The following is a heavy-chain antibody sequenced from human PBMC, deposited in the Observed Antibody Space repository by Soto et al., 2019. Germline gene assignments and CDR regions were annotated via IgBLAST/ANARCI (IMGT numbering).Heavy chain of an antibody. D-gene: IGHD3-16*02. CDR3: ARDSTDYDYIWGSYRYTHHFDY. J-gene: IGHJ4*02. CDR2: IYYSGST. V-gene: IGHV4-59*01. CDR1: GGSISSYY. Sequence: PSETLSLTCTVSGGSISSYYWSWIRQPPGKGLEWIGYIYYSGSTNYNPSLKSRVTISVDTSKNQFSLKLSSVTAADTAVYYCARDSTDYDYIWGSYRYTHHFDYWGQGTLVTVSS.